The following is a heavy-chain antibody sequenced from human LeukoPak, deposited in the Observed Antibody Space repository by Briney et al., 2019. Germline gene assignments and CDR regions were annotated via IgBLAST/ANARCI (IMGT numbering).Heavy chain of an antibody. Sequence: AGALRLSCAASGFTFSRYWMSWVRQAPGKGLEWVANIKQDGSEKYYVDSVKGRFTISRDNAKNSLYLQMNSLRAEDTAVYYCARDAADFWGQGTLVTVSS. J-gene: IGHJ4*02. CDR1: GFTFSRYW. V-gene: IGHV3-7*01. CDR2: IKQDGSEK. D-gene: IGHD6-25*01. CDR3: ARDAADF.